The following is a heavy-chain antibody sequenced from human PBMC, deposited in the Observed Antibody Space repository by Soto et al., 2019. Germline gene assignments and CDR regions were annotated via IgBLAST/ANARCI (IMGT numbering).Heavy chain of an antibody. Sequence: SETLSLTCTVSGGSIISSSYYWGWIRQPPGKGLEWIGSIYYSGSTYYNPSLKSRVTISVDTSKNQFSLKLSSVTAADTAVYYCARRTLMVYAMGLDWFDPWGQGTLVTVSS. CDR1: GGSIISSSYY. D-gene: IGHD2-8*01. CDR3: ARRTLMVYAMGLDWFDP. CDR2: IYYSGST. V-gene: IGHV4-39*01. J-gene: IGHJ5*02.